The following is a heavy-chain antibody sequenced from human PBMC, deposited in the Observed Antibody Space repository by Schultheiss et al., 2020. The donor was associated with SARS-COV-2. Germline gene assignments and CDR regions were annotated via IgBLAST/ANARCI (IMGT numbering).Heavy chain of an antibody. J-gene: IGHJ3*02. D-gene: IGHD5-24*01. CDR3: ARGIEMATILGTFYI. CDR1: GGTFSSYA. V-gene: IGHV1-69*13. CDR2: IIPIFGTA. Sequence: SVKVSCKASGGTFSSYAISWVRQAPGQGLEWMGGIIPIFGTANYVQKFQGRVTITADESTSTAYMELSSLRSEDTAVYYCARGIEMATILGTFYIWGQGTMVTVSS.